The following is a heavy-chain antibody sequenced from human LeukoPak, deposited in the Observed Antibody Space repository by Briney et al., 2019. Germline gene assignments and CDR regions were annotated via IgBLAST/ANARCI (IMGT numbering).Heavy chain of an antibody. CDR1: GGPFSGYY. J-gene: IGHJ4*02. Sequence: SETLSLTCAVYGGPFSGYYWSWIRQPPGKGLEWIGEINHSGSTNYNPSLKSRVTISVDTSKNQFSLKLSSVTAADTAVYYCARAEKKRWHSTFDYWGQGTLVTVSS. D-gene: IGHD4-17*01. CDR2: INHSGST. V-gene: IGHV4-34*01. CDR3: ARAEKKRWHSTFDY.